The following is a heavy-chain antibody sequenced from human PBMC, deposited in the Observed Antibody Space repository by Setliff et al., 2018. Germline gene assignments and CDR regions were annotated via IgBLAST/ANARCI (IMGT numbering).Heavy chain of an antibody. D-gene: IGHD3-3*01. CDR1: GGSISSGGYY. J-gene: IGHJ5*02. CDR2: IYYSGST. Sequence: SETLSLTCTVSGGSISSGGYYWSWIRQHPGKGLEWIGYIYYSGSTYYNPSLKSRVTISVDTSKNQFSLKLSSVTAADTAVYYCARVTGYYDFWSGYYIGSGWFDPWGQGTLVTAPQ. V-gene: IGHV4-31*03. CDR3: ARVTGYYDFWSGYYIGSGWFDP.